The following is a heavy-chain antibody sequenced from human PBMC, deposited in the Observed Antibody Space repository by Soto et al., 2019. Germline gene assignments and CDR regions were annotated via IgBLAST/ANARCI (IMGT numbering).Heavy chain of an antibody. Sequence: QVQLVQSGAEVKKPGSSVKVSCKASGGTFSSYTISWVRQAPGQGLEWMGRIIPILGIANYAQQFQGRVTITADKSTSTAYMELSSLRSEDTAVYYCARITVDYHYYGTDVWGRGTTVTVSS. CDR2: IIPILGIA. CDR1: GGTFSSYT. J-gene: IGHJ6*02. D-gene: IGHD4-4*01. CDR3: ARITVDYHYYGTDV. V-gene: IGHV1-69*02.